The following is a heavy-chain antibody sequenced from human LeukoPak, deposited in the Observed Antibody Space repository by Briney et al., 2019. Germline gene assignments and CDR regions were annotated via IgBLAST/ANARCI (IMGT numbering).Heavy chain of an antibody. V-gene: IGHV4-39*01. J-gene: IGHJ4*01. Sequence: RSSETLSLTCSVSGGSITSSSYYWGWIRQPPGKGLEWIGSIYYGGSTHYSPSLKSRVTISVDTSKNQFSLKLSSVTAADTAVYYCARHTGGWPTLYYFDYWGHGTLVIVSS. CDR1: GGSITSSSYY. CDR3: ARHTGGWPTLYYFDY. D-gene: IGHD6-19*01. CDR2: IYYGGST.